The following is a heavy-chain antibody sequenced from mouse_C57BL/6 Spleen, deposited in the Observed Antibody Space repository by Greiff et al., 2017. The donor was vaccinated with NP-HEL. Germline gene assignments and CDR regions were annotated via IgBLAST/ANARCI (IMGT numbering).Heavy chain of an antibody. CDR3: ALSYYGSSDWYFDV. CDR1: GYTFTSYD. D-gene: IGHD1-1*01. Sequence: VQLQQSGPELVKPGASVKLSCKASGYTFTSYDINWVKQRPGQGLEWIGWIYPRDGSTKYNDKFKGKATLTVDTSSSTAYMELHRLTSEDSAVYFCALSYYGSSDWYFDVWGTGTTVTVSS. J-gene: IGHJ1*03. V-gene: IGHV1-85*01. CDR2: IYPRDGST.